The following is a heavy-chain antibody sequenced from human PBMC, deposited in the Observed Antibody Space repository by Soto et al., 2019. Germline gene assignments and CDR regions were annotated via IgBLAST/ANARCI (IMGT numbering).Heavy chain of an antibody. CDR1: GFSLSTSGVC. Sequence: SGPTLVNPTQTLTLTCTFSGFSLSTSGVCVTWIRQPPGKALEWLARIDWDGDKYYTTSLKTRLTISKDTAKNQVVLTMTNVDPVDTATYYCGRIVGYYISTNCYDDFDYWGQGTLVTVSS. CDR3: GRIVGYYISTNCYDDFDY. J-gene: IGHJ4*02. D-gene: IGHD2-2*01. V-gene: IGHV2-70*11. CDR2: IDWDGDK.